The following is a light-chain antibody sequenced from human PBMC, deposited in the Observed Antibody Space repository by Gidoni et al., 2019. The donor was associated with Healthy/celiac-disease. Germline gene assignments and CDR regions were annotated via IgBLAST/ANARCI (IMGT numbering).Light chain of an antibody. CDR3: QQRSNWLFT. CDR2: DAS. CDR1: QSVSSY. V-gene: IGKV3-11*01. J-gene: IGKJ3*01. Sequence: IVLTQSPATLSLSPGERATLSCRASQSVSSYLAWYQQKPGQAPRRLIYDASNRATGIPARFSGSGSGTDFTLTISSLEPEDFAVYYCQQRSNWLFTFGPGTKVDIK.